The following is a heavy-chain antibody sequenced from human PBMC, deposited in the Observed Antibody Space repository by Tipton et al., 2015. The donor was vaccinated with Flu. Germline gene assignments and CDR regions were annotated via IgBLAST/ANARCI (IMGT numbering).Heavy chain of an antibody. D-gene: IGHD3-10*01. CDR1: GGPLSSFY. Sequence: TLSLTCTVSGGPLSSFYWSWIRQPAGKGLEYIGRIYSSGSTNYNPSFKSRVSMSLDASKTQFSLNHNSVTAADTAMYYCARGSGSGTHVMFDYWGQGTLVTVS. V-gene: IGHV4-4*07. CDR2: IYSSGST. CDR3: ARGSGSGTHVMFDY. J-gene: IGHJ4*02.